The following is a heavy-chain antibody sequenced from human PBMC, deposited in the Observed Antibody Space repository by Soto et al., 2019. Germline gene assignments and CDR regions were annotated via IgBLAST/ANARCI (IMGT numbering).Heavy chain of an antibody. D-gene: IGHD2-21*02. CDR2: IHHSGSI. Sequence: SETLSLTCTVSGGSISSAYYHWTWIRQSPERGLEWIGYIHHSGSILYNPSLKSRVTISVDTSKNQFSLHLSSVTAADTAVYFCAREDDGGDTLDVWGQGTTVTVSS. V-gene: IGHV4-30-4*08. CDR1: GGSISSAYYH. J-gene: IGHJ6*02. CDR3: AREDDGGDTLDV.